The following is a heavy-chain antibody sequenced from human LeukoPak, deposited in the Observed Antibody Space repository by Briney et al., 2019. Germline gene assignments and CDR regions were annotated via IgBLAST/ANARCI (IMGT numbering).Heavy chain of an antibody. CDR3: AKGGYCSGGSCYNWFDP. J-gene: IGHJ5*02. D-gene: IGHD2-15*01. V-gene: IGHV3-23*01. Sequence: PGGSLRLSCAASGFTFSSYAMSWVRQAPGKGLEWVSAISGRGGSTYYADSVKGRFTISRDNSKNTLYLQMNSLRAEDTAVYYCAKGGYCSGGSCYNWFDPWGQGTLVTVSS. CDR1: GFTFSSYA. CDR2: ISGRGGST.